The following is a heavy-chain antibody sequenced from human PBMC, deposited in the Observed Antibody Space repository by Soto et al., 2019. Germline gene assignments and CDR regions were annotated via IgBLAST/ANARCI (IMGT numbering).Heavy chain of an antibody. CDR1: GGSISSSSYY. CDR3: ARQQGGYSYGTGWFDP. D-gene: IGHD5-18*01. CDR2: IYYSGST. Sequence: PSETLSLTCTVSGGSISSSSYYWGWIRQPPGKGLEWIGSIYYSGSTYYNPSLKSRVTISVDTSKNQFSLKLSSVTAADTAVYYCARQQGGYSYGTGWFDPWGQGTLVTVSS. V-gene: IGHV4-39*01. J-gene: IGHJ5*02.